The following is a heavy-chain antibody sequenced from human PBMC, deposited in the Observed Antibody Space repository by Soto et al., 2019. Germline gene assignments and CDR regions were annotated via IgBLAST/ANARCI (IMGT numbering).Heavy chain of an antibody. CDR3: TTAITMIAQHTEYFHH. Sequence: EVQLLESGGGLVKPGGSLRLSCAASGFTFSNAWMSWVRQAPGKGLEWVGRIKSKTDGGTTDYAAPVKGRFTISRDDSKNTLYLQMNSLKTAHTAVYYCTTAITMIAQHTEYFHHWGQGTLVTDSS. CDR1: GFTFSNAW. V-gene: IGHV3-15*01. CDR2: IKSKTDGGTT. D-gene: IGHD3-22*01. J-gene: IGHJ1*01.